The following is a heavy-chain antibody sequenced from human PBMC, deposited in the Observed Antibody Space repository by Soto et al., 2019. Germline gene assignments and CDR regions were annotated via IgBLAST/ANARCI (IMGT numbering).Heavy chain of an antibody. CDR2: IWSDGNNR. D-gene: IGHD4-17*01. CDR1: GFMFSNHG. Sequence: QVQLVESGGGVVQPGRSLRLSCAASGFMFSNHGMHWVRQAPGKGLEWVAVIWSDGNNRYYADSVKGRFTISRDNSKNTLYLQRNRLRAEDTAVYYWGRGDHGKDEASDYGGQGTLVTVSS. J-gene: IGHJ4*02. CDR3: GRGDHGKDEASDY. V-gene: IGHV3-33*01.